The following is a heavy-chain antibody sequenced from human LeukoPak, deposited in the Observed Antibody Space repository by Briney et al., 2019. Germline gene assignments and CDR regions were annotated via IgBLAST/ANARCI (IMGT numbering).Heavy chain of an antibody. CDR3: ARHKQQLDGIDY. CDR2: ISSSSSYT. V-gene: IGHV3-11*03. Sequence: PGGSLRLSCAASGFTFSDYYMSWIRQAPGKGLEWVSYISSSSSYTNYADSVKGRFTISRDNSKNTVYLQMNSLRAEDTAVYYCARHKQQLDGIDYWGQGTLVTVSS. D-gene: IGHD6-13*01. CDR1: GFTFSDYY. J-gene: IGHJ4*02.